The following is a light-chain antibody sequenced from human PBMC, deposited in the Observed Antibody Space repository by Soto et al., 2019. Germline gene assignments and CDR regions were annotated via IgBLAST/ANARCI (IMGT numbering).Light chain of an antibody. Sequence: EIVLTQSPGTLSLSPGERATLSCRASQSVSSSYLAWYQQKPGQAPRLLIYGASSRATGIPDRFSGSGSGTDFTLTISILEPEDLAMYYCHQYGSSLLTFGGGTKVEIK. J-gene: IGKJ4*01. CDR3: HQYGSSLLT. V-gene: IGKV3-20*01. CDR1: QSVSSSY. CDR2: GAS.